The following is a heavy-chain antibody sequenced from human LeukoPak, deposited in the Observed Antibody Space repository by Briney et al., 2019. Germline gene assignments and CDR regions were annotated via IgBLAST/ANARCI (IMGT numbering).Heavy chain of an antibody. V-gene: IGHV4-59*01. CDR3: ARGGWYPESFQH. CDR2: IYYSGST. J-gene: IGHJ1*01. D-gene: IGHD6-19*01. Sequence: SETLSLTCTVSGGAISSYFWNWIRQPPGKGLEWIGYIYYSGSTNYNPSLKSRVTISVDTSKNQFSLKLSSVTAADTAVYYCARGGWYPESFQHWGQGALVTVSS. CDR1: GGAISSYF.